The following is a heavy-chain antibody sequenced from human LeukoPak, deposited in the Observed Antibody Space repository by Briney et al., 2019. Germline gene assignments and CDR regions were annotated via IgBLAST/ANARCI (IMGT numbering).Heavy chain of an antibody. J-gene: IGHJ4*02. CDR3: ARDVADIPLDY. V-gene: IGHV3-21*01. CDR2: ISSSSSFI. Sequence: GGSLRLSCVASGFTFSTCSMNWVRQAPGKGLEWVSSISSSSSFIYYADSVKGRFTISRDNAKNSLYLQMNSLRAEDTAVYYCARDVADIPLDYWGQGTLVTVSS. CDR1: GFTFSTCS. D-gene: IGHD2-15*01.